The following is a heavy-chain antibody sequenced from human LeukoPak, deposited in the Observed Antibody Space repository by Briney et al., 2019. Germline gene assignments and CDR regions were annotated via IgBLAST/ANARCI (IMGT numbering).Heavy chain of an antibody. CDR3: ARYHTALNY. Sequence: GGSLRLSCAASGFTFSSYAMGWVRQAPGKGLEWVSVIYSGGSTYYADSVKGRFTISRDNSKNTLYLQMNNVRVEDTAVYFCARYHTALNYWGQGTLVTASS. CDR1: GFTFSSYA. CDR2: IYSGGST. V-gene: IGHV3-23*03. J-gene: IGHJ4*02. D-gene: IGHD5-18*01.